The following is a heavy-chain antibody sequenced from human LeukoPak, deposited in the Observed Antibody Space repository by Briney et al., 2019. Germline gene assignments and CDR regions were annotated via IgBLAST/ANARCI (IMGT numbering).Heavy chain of an antibody. CDR3: ARGYDSSGYYKWTRSGLFDY. J-gene: IGHJ4*02. Sequence: SETLSLTCAVYGGSFSGYYWSWIRQPPGKGLEWIGEINHSGSTNYNPSLKSRVTISVDTSKNQFSLKLSSVTAADTAVYYCARGYDSSGYYKWTRSGLFDYWGQGTLVTVSS. V-gene: IGHV4-34*01. CDR2: INHSGST. CDR1: GGSFSGYY. D-gene: IGHD3-22*01.